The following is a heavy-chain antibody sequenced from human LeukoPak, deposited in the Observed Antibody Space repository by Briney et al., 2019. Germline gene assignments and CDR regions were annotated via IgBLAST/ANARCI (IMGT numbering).Heavy chain of an antibody. Sequence: GGSLRLSCAASGFTFSSYAMSWVRQAPGKGLEWVSAISGSGGSTYYADSVKGRFTISRDNSKNTLYLQMNSLRAEDTAVYYCASRGHCSGGSSADYWGQGTLVTASS. D-gene: IGHD2-15*01. V-gene: IGHV3-23*01. J-gene: IGHJ4*02. CDR1: GFTFSSYA. CDR3: ASRGHCSGGSSADY. CDR2: ISGSGGST.